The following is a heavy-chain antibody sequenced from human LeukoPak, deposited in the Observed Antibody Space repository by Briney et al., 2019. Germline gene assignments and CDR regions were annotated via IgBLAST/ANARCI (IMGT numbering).Heavy chain of an antibody. Sequence: GGSLRLSCAASGFTFSNAWMSWVRQAPGKGPEWVGRIKSKADGGTTDYAAPVKGRFTISRDDSKNTLYLQMNSLKTEDTAVYYCTTDPMTTVTGEGDWGQGTLVTVSS. V-gene: IGHV3-15*01. CDR3: TTDPMTTVTGEGD. CDR1: GFTFSNAW. CDR2: IKSKADGGTT. J-gene: IGHJ4*02. D-gene: IGHD4-17*01.